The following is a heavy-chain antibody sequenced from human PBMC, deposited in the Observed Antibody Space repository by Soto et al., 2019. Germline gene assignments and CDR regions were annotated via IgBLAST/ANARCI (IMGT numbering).Heavy chain of an antibody. Sequence: GRLLRLPYAASGFTISSYAMSWIRQDPGKGLEWVSAISGSGGSTYYADSVKGRFTISRDNSKNTLYLQMNSLRAEDTAVYYCAKEFSDQNIAENWFDPWGQGTLVTGSS. D-gene: IGHD6-13*01. J-gene: IGHJ5*02. V-gene: IGHV3-23*01. CDR1: GFTISSYA. CDR2: ISGSGGST. CDR3: AKEFSDQNIAENWFDP.